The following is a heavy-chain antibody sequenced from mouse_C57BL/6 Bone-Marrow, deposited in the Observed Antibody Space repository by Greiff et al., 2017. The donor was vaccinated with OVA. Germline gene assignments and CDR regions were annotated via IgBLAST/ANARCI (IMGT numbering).Heavy chain of an antibody. Sequence: VQLQQSGPELVKPGASVKISCKASGYAFSSSWMNWVKQRPGKGLEWIGRIYPGDGDTNYNGKFKGKATLTADKSSSTAYMQLSSLTYEDSAVYYCARKGSNYGWYFDVWGTGTTVTVSS. CDR3: ARKGSNYGWYFDV. D-gene: IGHD2-5*01. V-gene: IGHV1-82*01. CDR1: GYAFSSSW. J-gene: IGHJ1*03. CDR2: IYPGDGDT.